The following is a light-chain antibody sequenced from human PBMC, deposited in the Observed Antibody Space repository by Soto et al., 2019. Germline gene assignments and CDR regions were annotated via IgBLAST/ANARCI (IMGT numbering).Light chain of an antibody. V-gene: IGLV1-40*01. CDR1: SSNLGAHYD. CDR2: GNS. J-gene: IGLJ3*02. Sequence: QPVLTQPPSVSGAPGQRVTISCTGSSSNLGAHYDVHWYQQLRGTAPKLLIYGNSRRPSGVPDRFSGFKSGTSASLAITGLQAEDEADYYCQSFDISLSASVFGGGTKVTVL. CDR3: QSFDISLSASV.